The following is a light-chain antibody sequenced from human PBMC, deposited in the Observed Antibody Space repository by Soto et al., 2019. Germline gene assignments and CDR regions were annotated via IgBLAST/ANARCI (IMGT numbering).Light chain of an antibody. CDR3: QQYASYPLT. CDR2: AGS. CDR1: QGISSY. V-gene: IGKV1-8*01. J-gene: IGKJ3*01. Sequence: AIRMTQSPSSFSASTGDRVTITCRASQGISSYLAWYQQKPGKAPKLLIYAGSTLQSGVPSRFSGSGSGTDFTLTSSCLQSEDFATYYCQQYASYPLTFGPGTKVDIK.